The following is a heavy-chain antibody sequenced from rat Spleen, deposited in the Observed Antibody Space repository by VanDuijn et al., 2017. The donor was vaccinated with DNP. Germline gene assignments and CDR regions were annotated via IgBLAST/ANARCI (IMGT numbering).Heavy chain of an antibody. CDR2: ISYDGGST. CDR3: TPKIAAISTADY. J-gene: IGHJ2*01. D-gene: IGHD1-2*01. CDR1: GFTFSDYY. V-gene: IGHV5-20*01. Sequence: EVQLVESGGGLVQPGRSLKLSCAASGFTFSDYYMAWVRQAPTKGLEWVASISYDGGSTYYRDSVKGRFTIPRDNAKSSLYLQMDSLRSEDTATYCSTPKIAAISTADYWGQGVMVTVSS.